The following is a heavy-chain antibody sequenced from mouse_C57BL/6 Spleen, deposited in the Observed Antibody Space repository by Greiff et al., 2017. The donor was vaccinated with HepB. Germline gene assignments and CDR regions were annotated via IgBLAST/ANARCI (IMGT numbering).Heavy chain of an antibody. J-gene: IGHJ1*03. CDR3: ARRDYGSSYGYFDG. CDR1: GYAFSSYW. V-gene: IGHV1-80*01. D-gene: IGHD1-1*01. CDR2: IYPGDGDT. Sequence: VQLQQSGAELVKPGASVKISCKASGYAFSSYWMNWVKQRPGKGLEWIGQIYPGDGDTNYNGKFKGKATLTADKSSSTAYMQLSSLTSEDSAVYFCARRDYGSSYGYFDGWGTGTTVTVSS.